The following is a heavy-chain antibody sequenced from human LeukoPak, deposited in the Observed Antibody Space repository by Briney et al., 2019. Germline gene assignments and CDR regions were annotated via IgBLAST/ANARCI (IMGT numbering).Heavy chain of an antibody. V-gene: IGHV3-30-3*01. J-gene: IGHJ4*02. CDR3: ARDLDYGEVPYYFDY. Sequence: GGSLRLSCAASGXTFSSYAMHWVRQAPGKGLEWVAVISYDGSNKYYADSVKGRFTISRDNSKNTLYLQMNSLRAEDTAVYYCARDLDYGEVPYYFDYWGQGTLVTVSS. CDR2: ISYDGSNK. D-gene: IGHD4-17*01. CDR1: GXTFSSYA.